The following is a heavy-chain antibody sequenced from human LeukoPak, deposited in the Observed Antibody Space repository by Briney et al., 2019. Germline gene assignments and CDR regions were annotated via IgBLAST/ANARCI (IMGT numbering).Heavy chain of an antibody. V-gene: IGHV4-59*01. D-gene: IGHD2-8*01. CDR2: ISYSGST. Sequence: PSETLSLTCTVSGGSIGSYYWSWIRQPPGKGLEWIGYISYSGSTNYNPSLKSRVTISGDTSKNQFSLKLSSVTAADTAVYYCAREGYCTNGECYRGNFDYWGQGTLVTVSS. CDR3: AREGYCTNGECYRGNFDY. J-gene: IGHJ4*02. CDR1: GGSIGSYY.